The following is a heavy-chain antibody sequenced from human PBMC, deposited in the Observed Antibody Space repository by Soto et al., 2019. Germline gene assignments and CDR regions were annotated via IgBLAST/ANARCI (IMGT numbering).Heavy chain of an antibody. CDR1: GVTFSSYA. J-gene: IGHJ4*02. D-gene: IGHD3-10*01. CDR2: ISGSGGST. Sequence: LRLSCAASGVTFSSYAMIWVRLALGKGLEWVSAISGSGGSTYYADSVKGRFTISRDNSKNTLYLQMNSLRAEDTAVYYCAKDRGNFYFDYWGQGTLVTVSS. V-gene: IGHV3-23*01. CDR3: AKDRGNFYFDY.